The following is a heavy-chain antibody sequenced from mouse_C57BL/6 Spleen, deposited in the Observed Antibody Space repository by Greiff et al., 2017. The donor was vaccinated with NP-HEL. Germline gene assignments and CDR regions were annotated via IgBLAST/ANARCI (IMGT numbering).Heavy chain of an antibody. CDR3: ARSRSTMVTTWYFDV. D-gene: IGHD2-2*01. Sequence: VQLQQPGAELVKPGASVKMSCKASGYTFTSYWITWVKQRPGQGLEWIGDIYPGSGSTNYNEKFKSKATLTVDTSSSTAYMQLSSLTSEDSAVYYCARSRSTMVTTWYFDVWGTGTTVTVSS. J-gene: IGHJ1*03. CDR2: IYPGSGST. CDR1: GYTFTSYW. V-gene: IGHV1-55*01.